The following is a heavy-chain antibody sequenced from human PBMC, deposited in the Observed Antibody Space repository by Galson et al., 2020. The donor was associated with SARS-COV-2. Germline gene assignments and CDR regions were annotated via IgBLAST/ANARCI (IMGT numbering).Heavy chain of an antibody. CDR1: GFTFDDYA. Sequence: GGSLRLSCAASGFTFDDYAMHWVRQAPGKGLEWVSGISWNSGSIGYADSVKGRFTISRDNAKNSLYLQMNSLRAEDTALYYCAKGGGDYYGSGGQSIWGQGTMVTVSS. CDR2: ISWNSGSI. J-gene: IGHJ3*02. D-gene: IGHD3-10*01. CDR3: AKGGGDYYGSGGQSI. V-gene: IGHV3-9*01.